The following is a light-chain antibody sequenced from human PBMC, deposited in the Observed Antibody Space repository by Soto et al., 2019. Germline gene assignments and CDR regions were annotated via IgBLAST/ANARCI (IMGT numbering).Light chain of an antibody. V-gene: IGKV1-6*01. Sequence: AIQVTQSPTSLSASVGDRVTITCRSSQDIRNYLGWYQQKPGKAPQLLIYGASSLQRGVSSRFSGSGFGTDFTRTSSSLQPEDSATYYCLQERSHVWTFGQGTKVEI. CDR3: LQERSHVWT. CDR1: QDIRNY. CDR2: GAS. J-gene: IGKJ1*01.